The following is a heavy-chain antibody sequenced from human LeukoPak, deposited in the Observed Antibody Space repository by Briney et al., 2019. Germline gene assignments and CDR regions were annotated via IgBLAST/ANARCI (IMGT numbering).Heavy chain of an antibody. Sequence: GGSLRLSCAASGFTFSNAWMSWVRQAPGKGLEWVGRIKSKTDGGTTDYAAPVKGRFTISRDDSKNTPYLQMNSLKTEDTAVYYCTTDMEGTAINAFDIWGQGTMVTVSS. CDR1: GFTFSNAW. J-gene: IGHJ3*02. D-gene: IGHD5-18*01. CDR2: IKSKTDGGTT. CDR3: TTDMEGTAINAFDI. V-gene: IGHV3-15*01.